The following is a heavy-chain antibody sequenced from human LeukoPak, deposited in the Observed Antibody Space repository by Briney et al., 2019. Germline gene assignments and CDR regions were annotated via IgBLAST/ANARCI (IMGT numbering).Heavy chain of an antibody. CDR3: AKGNPRMGYCSGGSCISPFDP. J-gene: IGHJ5*02. CDR2: ISGSGGST. CDR1: GFTFSSYA. D-gene: IGHD2-15*01. V-gene: IGHV3-23*01. Sequence: GGSLRLSCAASGFTFSSYAMSWVRQAPGKGLEWVSAISGSGGSTHYADSVKGRFTISRDNSKNTLYLQMNSLRAEDTAVYYCAKGNPRMGYCSGGSCISPFDPWGQGTLVTVSS.